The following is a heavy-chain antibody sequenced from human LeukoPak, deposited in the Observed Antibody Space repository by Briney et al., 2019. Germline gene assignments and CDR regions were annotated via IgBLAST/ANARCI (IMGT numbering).Heavy chain of an antibody. CDR2: ISAYNGNT. V-gene: IGHV1-18*01. Sequence: GASVKVSCKASGYTFTSYDINWVRQAPGQGLEWMGWISAYNGNTNYAQKLQGRVTMTTDTSTSTAYMELRSLRSDDTAVYYCARVTRRGGSYNWFDPWGQGTLVTVSS. D-gene: IGHD2-15*01. J-gene: IGHJ5*02. CDR3: ARVTRRGGSYNWFDP. CDR1: GYTFTSYD.